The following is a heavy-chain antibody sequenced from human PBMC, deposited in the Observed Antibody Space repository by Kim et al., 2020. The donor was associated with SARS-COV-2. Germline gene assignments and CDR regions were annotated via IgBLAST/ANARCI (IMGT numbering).Heavy chain of an antibody. D-gene: IGHD6-13*01. J-gene: IGHJ4*02. Sequence: GGSLRLSCAASGFTFDDYAMHWVRQAPGKGLEWVSGISWNSGSIGYADSVKGRFTISRDNAKNSLYLQMNSLRAEDTALYYCAKDVEGEQQLVDYWGQGTLVTVSS. CDR3: AKDVEGEQQLVDY. CDR1: GFTFDDYA. V-gene: IGHV3-9*01. CDR2: ISWNSGSI.